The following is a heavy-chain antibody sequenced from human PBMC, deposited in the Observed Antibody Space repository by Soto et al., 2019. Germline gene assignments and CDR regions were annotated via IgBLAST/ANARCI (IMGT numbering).Heavy chain of an antibody. D-gene: IGHD3-22*01. J-gene: IGHJ4*02. Sequence: QVILAQSGAEVKKPGSSVKVSCKVSGGSFSSFSINWGRQAPGQRFEWMGGIIPILGTANFTQKFQDRVTFTADESKATAYMTLSSLTSEDTAFYYCTSFDSNGYYPQNPYGGPGTQVTVSS. CDR1: GGSFSSFS. CDR3: TSFDSNGYYPQNPY. V-gene: IGHV1-69*01. CDR2: IIPILGTA.